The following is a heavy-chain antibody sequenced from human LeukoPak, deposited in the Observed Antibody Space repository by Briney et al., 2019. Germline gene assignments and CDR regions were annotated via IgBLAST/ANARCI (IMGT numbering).Heavy chain of an antibody. J-gene: IGHJ4*02. CDR2: IYYSGST. CDR1: GGSISTNDYY. Sequence: KTSETLSLTCSVSGGSISTNDYYWDWIRQPPGMGLEYIGSIYYSGSTYYNPSLKSRVTISVDTSKNQFSLKLSSVTAADTAVYYCARANRGWLVDYWGQGTLVTVSS. CDR3: ARANRGWLVDY. D-gene: IGHD6-19*01. V-gene: IGHV4-39*07.